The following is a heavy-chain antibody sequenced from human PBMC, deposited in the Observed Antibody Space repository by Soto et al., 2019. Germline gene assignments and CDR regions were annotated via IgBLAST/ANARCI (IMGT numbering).Heavy chain of an antibody. CDR2: IIPIFGTA. CDR1: GGTFSSYA. D-gene: IGHD3-10*01. J-gene: IGHJ3*02. V-gene: IGHV1-69*01. Sequence: QVQLVQSGAEVKKPGSSVKVSCKASGGTFSSYAISWVRQAPGQGLEWMGGIIPIFGTANYAQKFQGRVTITADESTSTAYMELSSLRSEDTVVYYCALDHRITMVREPKGDAFDIWGQGTMVTVSS. CDR3: ALDHRITMVREPKGDAFDI.